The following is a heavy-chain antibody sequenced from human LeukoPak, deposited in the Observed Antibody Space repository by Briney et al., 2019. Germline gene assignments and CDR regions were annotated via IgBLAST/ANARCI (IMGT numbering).Heavy chain of an antibody. Sequence: GGSLRLSCAASGFTFSDYYMSWIRQAPGKGLEWVSYISSSGSTIYYADSVKGRFTISRDNAKNSLYLQMNSLRAEDTAVYYCARDSYARAAGLAPYNWFDPWGQGTLVTVSS. CDR2: ISSSGSTI. J-gene: IGHJ5*02. V-gene: IGHV3-11*01. CDR1: GFTFSDYY. D-gene: IGHD6-13*01. CDR3: ARDSYARAAGLAPYNWFDP.